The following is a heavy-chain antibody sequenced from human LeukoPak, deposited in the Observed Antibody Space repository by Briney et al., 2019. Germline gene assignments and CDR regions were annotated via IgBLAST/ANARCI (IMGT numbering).Heavy chain of an antibody. CDR2: ISGSGGST. CDR1: GFTFSSYA. J-gene: IGHJ4*02. D-gene: IGHD3-16*01. CDR3: ARRGSWGEPRPFDY. V-gene: IGHV3-23*01. Sequence: SGGSLRLSCAASGFTFSSYAMSWVRQAPGNGLAWVSAISGSGGSTYYADSVKGRFTISRDNSKNTLYLQMNSLRAEDTAVYYCARRGSWGEPRPFDYWGQGSLVTVSS.